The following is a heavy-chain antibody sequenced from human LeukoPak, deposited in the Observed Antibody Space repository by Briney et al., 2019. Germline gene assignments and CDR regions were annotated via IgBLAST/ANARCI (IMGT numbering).Heavy chain of an antibody. V-gene: IGHV3-48*02. CDR1: GFTFSSHS. CDR3: TRGFYYDTSSYYYEGDY. D-gene: IGHD3-22*01. CDR2: ISSSSSTI. Sequence: GGSLRLSCAASGFTFSSHSMNWVRQAPGQGLEWVSYISSSSSTIYYADSVKGRFTISRDNAKNSLYLQMNSLRDEDTAVYYCTRGFYYDTSSYYYEGDYWGQGTLVTVSS. J-gene: IGHJ4*02.